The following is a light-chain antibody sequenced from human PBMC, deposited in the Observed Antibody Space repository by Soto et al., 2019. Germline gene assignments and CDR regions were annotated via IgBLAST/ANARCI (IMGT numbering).Light chain of an antibody. CDR3: QQDNNSPPRP. V-gene: IGKV3-15*01. Sequence: EVVMTQSPATVSVSPGERVTLSCRASQSVGSNLAWYQQRFGQAPRLVIYGASVRATGIPARFRGSGSGTEFTLTISNVQSEDFAVYYCQQDNNSPPRPFGEGTKLDIK. J-gene: IGKJ1*01. CDR2: GAS. CDR1: QSVGSN.